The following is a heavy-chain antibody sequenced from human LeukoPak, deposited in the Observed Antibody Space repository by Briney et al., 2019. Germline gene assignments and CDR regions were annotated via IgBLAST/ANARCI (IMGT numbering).Heavy chain of an antibody. Sequence: PGRSLRLSCAASGFTFSSYGMHWVRQAPGKGLEWVAVISYDGSNKYYADSVKGRFTISRDNSKNTLYLQMNSLRAEDTAVYYCAKSNRNTRHYYYMDVWGKGTTVTVSS. CDR1: GFTFSSYG. J-gene: IGHJ6*03. D-gene: IGHD1-14*01. V-gene: IGHV3-30*18. CDR2: ISYDGSNK. CDR3: AKSNRNTRHYYYMDV.